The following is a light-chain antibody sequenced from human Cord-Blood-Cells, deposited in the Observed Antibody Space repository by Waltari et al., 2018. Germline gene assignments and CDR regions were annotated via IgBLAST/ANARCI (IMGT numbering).Light chain of an antibody. J-gene: IGLJ3*02. CDR1: VLAKKY. CDR2: KDS. CDR3: YSAADNNWV. V-gene: IGLV3-27*01. Sequence: SYELTQPSSVSVSPGQTARITCSGDVLAKKYARWFQQKPGHAPVLVIYKDSERPSGIPERFSGSSSGTTVTLTISGAQVEDEADYYCYSAADNNWVFGGGTKLTVL.